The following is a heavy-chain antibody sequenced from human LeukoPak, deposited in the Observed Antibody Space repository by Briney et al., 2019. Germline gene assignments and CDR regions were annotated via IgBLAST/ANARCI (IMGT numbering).Heavy chain of an antibody. V-gene: IGHV4-39*07. CDR2: IYYSGST. J-gene: IGHJ3*02. D-gene: IGHD2-2*01. Sequence: PSETLSLTCTVSGGSISSSSYYWGWIRQPPGKGLEWIGSIYYSGSTYYNPSLKSRVTISVDTSKNQFSLKLSSVTAADTAVYYCAREEDIVVVPAAPGAFDIWGQGTMVTVSS. CDR1: GGSISSSSYY. CDR3: AREEDIVVVPAAPGAFDI.